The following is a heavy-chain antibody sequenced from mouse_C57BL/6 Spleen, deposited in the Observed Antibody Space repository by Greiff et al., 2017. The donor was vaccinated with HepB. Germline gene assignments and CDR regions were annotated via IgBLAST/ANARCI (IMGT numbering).Heavy chain of an antibody. V-gene: IGHV1-61*01. Sequence: QVQLKQPGAELVRPGSSVKLSCKASGYTFTSYWMDWVKQRPGQGLEWIGNIYPSDSETHYNQKFKDKATLTVDKSSSTAYMQLSSLTSEDSAVYYCARGDGYEGYYFDYWGQGTTLTVSS. J-gene: IGHJ2*01. CDR3: ARGDGYEGYYFDY. CDR1: GYTFTSYW. D-gene: IGHD2-2*01. CDR2: IYPSDSET.